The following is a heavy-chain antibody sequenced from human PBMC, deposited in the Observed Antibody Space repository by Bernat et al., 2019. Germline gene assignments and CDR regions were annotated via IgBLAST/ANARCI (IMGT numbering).Heavy chain of an antibody. CDR1: GFTFSNAW. CDR2: IKCKTDGGTT. J-gene: IGHJ5*02. Sequence: EVQLVESGGGLVKPGGSLRLSCAASGFTFSNAWMNWVRQAPGKGLEWVGRIKCKTDGGTTDYAAPVKGRFTISRDDSKNTLYLQMNSLKTEDTAVYYCTTEGSGWYSPWGQGTLVTVSS. V-gene: IGHV3-15*07. CDR3: TTEGSGWYSP. D-gene: IGHD6-19*01.